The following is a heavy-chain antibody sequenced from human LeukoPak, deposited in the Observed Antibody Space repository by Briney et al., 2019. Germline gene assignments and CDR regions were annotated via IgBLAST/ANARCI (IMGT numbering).Heavy chain of an antibody. CDR1: GYSISTNYY. CDR3: VTPRSWELSDMAV. D-gene: IGHD1-26*01. CDR2: VYHNGET. V-gene: IGHV4-38-2*02. Sequence: QTSETPSPTLTFSGYSISTNYYWAWIRQSPGTGLEWIGSVYHNGETYYNPSLKSRVIISVDTSKNEFSLRLTSVTAADTAVYYCVTPRSWELSDMAVWGKGTTVIVSS. J-gene: IGHJ6*03.